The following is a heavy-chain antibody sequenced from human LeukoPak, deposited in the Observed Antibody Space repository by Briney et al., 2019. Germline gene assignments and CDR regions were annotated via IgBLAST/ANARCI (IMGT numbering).Heavy chain of an antibody. D-gene: IGHD6-19*01. CDR3: AKRKLGYSSGWYGDFDY. CDR1: GFTFSTYA. Sequence: GRSLRLSCAASGFTFSTYALSWVRQAPGKGLEWVSTISSSGGNTYYADSVKGRFTISRDNSKNTLNLQMDSLRAEDTAVYYCAKRKLGYSSGWYGDFDYWGQGTLVTVSS. J-gene: IGHJ4*02. V-gene: IGHV3-23*01. CDR2: ISSSGGNT.